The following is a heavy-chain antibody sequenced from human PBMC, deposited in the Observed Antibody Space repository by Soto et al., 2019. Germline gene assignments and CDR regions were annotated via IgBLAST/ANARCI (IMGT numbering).Heavy chain of an antibody. Sequence: GESLKISCQGSGDSFTTYCIAWVRQMPGEGLECMGIIYPGDSDTRYSPSFQGQVTISADKSISTAYLQWSSLKASDTAIYYCARQGYTFAYDSWGQGTQVTVSS. CDR2: IYPGDSDT. V-gene: IGHV5-51*01. D-gene: IGHD5-18*01. CDR3: ARQGYTFAYDS. J-gene: IGHJ4*02. CDR1: GDSFTTYC.